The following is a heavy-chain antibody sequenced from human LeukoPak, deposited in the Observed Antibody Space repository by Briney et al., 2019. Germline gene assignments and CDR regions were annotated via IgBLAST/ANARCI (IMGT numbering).Heavy chain of an antibody. Sequence: GGSLRLSCAASGFTFSNARMTWVRQAPGRGLEWVGLIKSKYDGGTIDYAAPVKSRFTISRDDSKNALYLHMDSLKTEDTAVYFCTTIHRGRYCNVWGQGTLVTVSS. D-gene: IGHD1-26*01. J-gene: IGHJ4*02. CDR2: IKSKYDGGTI. CDR3: TTIHRGRYCNV. CDR1: GFTFSNAR. V-gene: IGHV3-15*01.